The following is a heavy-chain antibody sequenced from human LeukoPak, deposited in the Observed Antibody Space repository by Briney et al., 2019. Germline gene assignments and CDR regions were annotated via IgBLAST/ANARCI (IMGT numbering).Heavy chain of an antibody. CDR2: IKQDGSEK. CDR1: GFTFSSYW. V-gene: IGHV3-7*01. Sequence: GGSLRLSCAASGFTFSSYWMSWVRQAPGKGLEWLANIKQDGSEKYYVDSVKGRFTTSRDNAKNLLYLQMNSLRAEDTAVYYCARVLDYVWGSYPNYFDYWGQGTLVTVSS. CDR3: ARVLDYVWGSYPNYFDY. D-gene: IGHD3-16*01. J-gene: IGHJ4*02.